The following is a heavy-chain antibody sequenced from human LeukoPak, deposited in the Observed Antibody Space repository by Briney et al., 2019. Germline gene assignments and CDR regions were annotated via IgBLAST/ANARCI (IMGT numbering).Heavy chain of an antibody. CDR3: ARDNYDSSTPYYFDY. CDR2: ISSSGSTI. V-gene: IGHV3-48*03. CDR1: GFTFRSYE. Sequence: GGSLRLSCEDSGFTFRSYEMNWVRQAPGKGLEWVSYISSSGSTIYYADSVKGRFTISRDNAKNSLYLQMNSLRAEDTAVYYCARDNYDSSTPYYFDYWGQGTLVTVSS. D-gene: IGHD3-22*01. J-gene: IGHJ4*02.